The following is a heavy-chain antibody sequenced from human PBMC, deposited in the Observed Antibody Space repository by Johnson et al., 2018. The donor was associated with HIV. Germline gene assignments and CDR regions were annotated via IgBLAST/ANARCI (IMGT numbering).Heavy chain of an antibody. CDR3: ARDGGINYFGVVTPEAFDI. J-gene: IGHJ3*02. CDR1: GFTFSSYA. V-gene: IGHV3-30*04. Sequence: QVQLVESGGGVVQPGRSLRLSCAASGFTFSSYAMHWVRQAPGKGLEWVAVISYDGSNKYYADSVKVRFTISRDNSKNTMYLQMNSLRAEDTAVYYCARDGGINYFGVVTPEAFDIWGQGTMVTVSS. CDR2: ISYDGSNK. D-gene: IGHD3-3*01.